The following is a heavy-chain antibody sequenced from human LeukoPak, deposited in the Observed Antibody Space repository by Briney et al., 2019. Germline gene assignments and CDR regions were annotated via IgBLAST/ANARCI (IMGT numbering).Heavy chain of an antibody. Sequence: GESLKITCKTSGYSFTRYWNDWVRQTPGKVMDLMGIVYPDYSDTRYSPPFHGKVTILADKSITTAYLPWNSQKASDTTVSYCSRPSATYIRFDSWGQGTLVTVSS. J-gene: IGHJ5*01. CDR3: SRPSATYIRFDS. CDR1: GYSFTRYW. D-gene: IGHD4-11*01. CDR2: VYPDYSDT. V-gene: IGHV5-51*01.